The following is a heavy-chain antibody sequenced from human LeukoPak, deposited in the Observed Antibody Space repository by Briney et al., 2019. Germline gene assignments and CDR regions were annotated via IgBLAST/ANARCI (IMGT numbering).Heavy chain of an antibody. J-gene: IGHJ4*02. CDR1: GFTFSSYG. CDR3: AKYRGSNGDY. V-gene: IGHV3-30*02. D-gene: IGHD2-8*01. Sequence: PGXXLXLSCAASGFTFSSYGMHWVRQAPGKGLEWVAFIRYDGSNKYYADSVKGRFTISRDNSKNTLYLQMNSLRAEDTAVYYCAKYRGSNGDYWGQGTLVTVSS. CDR2: IRYDGSNK.